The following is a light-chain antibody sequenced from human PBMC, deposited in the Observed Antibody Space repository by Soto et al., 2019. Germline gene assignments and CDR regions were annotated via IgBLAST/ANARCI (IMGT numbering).Light chain of an antibody. J-gene: IGKJ2*01. V-gene: IGKV3-20*01. Sequence: EIVLTQSPGTLSLSPGDRATLSCRASQSVDSRYTAWYQQKPGQAPRLLIYGASNSATGIPDRFSGTGSGTDFTLTISRLEPEDFAVYYCHQYGTSPPLYTFGQGTTLEI. CDR2: GAS. CDR1: QSVDSRY. CDR3: HQYGTSPPLYT.